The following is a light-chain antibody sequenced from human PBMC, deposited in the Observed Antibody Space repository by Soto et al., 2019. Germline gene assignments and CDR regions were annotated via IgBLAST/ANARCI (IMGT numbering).Light chain of an antibody. CDR1: QSINSW. V-gene: IGKV1-5*01. CDR3: QQYHRYSRT. CDR2: DAS. J-gene: IGKJ1*01. Sequence: DIQRTQSPSTLSASVGDRVTVTCRASQSINSWLAWYQQKPGKAPKLLIYDASSLQSGVPSRFTGSGFGTEFTLTISSLQPDDFATYYCQQYHRYSRTFGQGTKVDIK.